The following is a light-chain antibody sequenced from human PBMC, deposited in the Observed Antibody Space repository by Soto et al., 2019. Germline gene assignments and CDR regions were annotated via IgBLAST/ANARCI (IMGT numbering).Light chain of an antibody. CDR2: DVS. CDR1: SSDVGGYNY. Sequence: QSALTQPSSVSGSPGQWITISCPGTSSDVGGYNYVSWYQQHPGKAPKLMIYDVSNRPSGVSNRFSGSKSGNTASLTISGLQAEDEADYYCSLYTSSSTLYVFGTGTKVTVL. CDR3: SLYTSSSTLYV. J-gene: IGLJ1*01. V-gene: IGLV2-14*01.